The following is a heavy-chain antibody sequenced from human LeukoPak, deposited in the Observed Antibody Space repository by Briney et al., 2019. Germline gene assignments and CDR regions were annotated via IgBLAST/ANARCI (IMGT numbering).Heavy chain of an antibody. V-gene: IGHV1-18*01. Sequence: ASVKVSCKASGYSFTNYAISWVRQAPGQGLEWMGWINPYNGNTNYAQNLQGRVTMTTDTSTGTAYMELRSLRSDDTAVYYCARITAVSPFDYWGQGTLVTVSS. CDR3: ARITAVSPFDY. CDR2: INPYNGNT. D-gene: IGHD4-23*01. J-gene: IGHJ4*02. CDR1: GYSFTNYA.